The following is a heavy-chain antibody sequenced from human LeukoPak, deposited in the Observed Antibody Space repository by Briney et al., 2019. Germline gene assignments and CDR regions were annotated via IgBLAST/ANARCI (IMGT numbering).Heavy chain of an antibody. D-gene: IGHD5-18*01. CDR3: AREGTAMVFDY. J-gene: IGHJ4*02. V-gene: IGHV3-7*01. Sequence: GGSLRLSCAASGFTFSSYAMHWVRQAPGKGLEWVANIKQDGSEKNYVDSVKGRFTISRDNAKNSVDLQMNSLRAEDTAVYYCAREGTAMVFDYWGQGTLVTVSS. CDR1: GFTFSSYA. CDR2: IKQDGSEK.